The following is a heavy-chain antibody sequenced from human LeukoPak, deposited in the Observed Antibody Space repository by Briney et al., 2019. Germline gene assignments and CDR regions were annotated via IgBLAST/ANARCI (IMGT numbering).Heavy chain of an antibody. D-gene: IGHD6-19*01. CDR2: INPSGGST. V-gene: IGHV1-46*01. J-gene: IGHJ4*02. CDR3: ATPRGWYYGY. CDR1: GYTFTSYY. Sequence: ASVKVSCKASGYTFTSYYMHWVRQTPGQGLEWMGIINPSGGSTNYAQKFQGRVTMTTDTSTSTVYMELSSLRSEDTAVYYCATPRGWYYGYWGQGTLVTVSS.